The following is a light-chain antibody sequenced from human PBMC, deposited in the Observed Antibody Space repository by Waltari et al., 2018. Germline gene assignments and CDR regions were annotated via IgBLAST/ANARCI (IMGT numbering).Light chain of an antibody. V-gene: IGKV3-15*01. CDR1: QSVGSS. CDR2: AGS. Sequence: EIVMTQSPATLSLSPGERVSVSCRASQSVGSSFAWYQQKPGQAPRLLIYAGSSRTTGTPDRFSGSGSGTDFTLTISRLEPEDVAVYYCLQRSNWPRTFGQGTKVEIK. J-gene: IGKJ1*01. CDR3: LQRSNWPRT.